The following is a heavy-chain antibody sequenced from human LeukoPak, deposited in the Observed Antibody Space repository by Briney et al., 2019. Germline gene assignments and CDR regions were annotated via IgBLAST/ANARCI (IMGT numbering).Heavy chain of an antibody. CDR3: ARRDLYYYDSSGYYEDAFDI. CDR1: GGSISSYY. CDR2: IYYSGST. V-gene: IGHV4-59*01. J-gene: IGHJ3*02. D-gene: IGHD3-22*01. Sequence: PSETLSLTCTVSGGSISSYYWSWIRQPPRKGLEWIGYIYYSGSTNYNPSLKSRVTISVDTSKNQFSRKLSSVTAADTAVYYCARRDLYYYDSSGYYEDAFDIWGQGTMVTVSS.